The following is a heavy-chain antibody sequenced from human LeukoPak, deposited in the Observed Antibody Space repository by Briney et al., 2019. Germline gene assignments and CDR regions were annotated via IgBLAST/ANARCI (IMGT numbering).Heavy chain of an antibody. V-gene: IGHV4-59*01. CDR2: IYYSGST. J-gene: IGHJ4*02. D-gene: IGHD6-13*01. CDR3: ARAVKIAAAGTGYYFDY. Sequence: PSETLSLTCTVSGGSISSYYWSWIRQPPGKELEWIGYIYYSGSTNYNPSLKSRVTISVDTSKNQFSLKLSSVTAADTAVYYCARAVKIAAAGTGYYFDYWGQGTLVTVSS. CDR1: GGSISSYY.